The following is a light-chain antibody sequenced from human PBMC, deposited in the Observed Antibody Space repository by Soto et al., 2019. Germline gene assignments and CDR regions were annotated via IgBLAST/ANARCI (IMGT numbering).Light chain of an antibody. CDR1: TNDIGNYNS. CDR2: EVN. V-gene: IGLV2-14*01. CDR3: SSYSTSLTVI. J-gene: IGLJ2*01. Sequence: QSVLTQPASMSGSPGQSITISCTGTTNDIGNYNSVSWYRHHPGRAPTLIIYEVNNRPSGVSDRFSGSKFDNTASLTISGLQADDEGDYYCSSYSTSLTVIFGGGTKLTVL.